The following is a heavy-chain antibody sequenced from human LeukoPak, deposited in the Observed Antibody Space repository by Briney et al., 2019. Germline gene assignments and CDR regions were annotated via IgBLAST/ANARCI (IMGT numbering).Heavy chain of an antibody. CDR1: GFTFSSYW. Sequence: PGGSLRLSCAASGFTFSSYWMSWVRQAPGKGLEWVANIKQDGSEKYYVDSVKGRFTISRDNAKNSLYLQMNSLRAEDTAVYYCARDREMIVVEPDYWGQGTLVTVSS. J-gene: IGHJ4*02. CDR2: IKQDGSEK. D-gene: IGHD3-22*01. CDR3: ARDREMIVVEPDY. V-gene: IGHV3-7*01.